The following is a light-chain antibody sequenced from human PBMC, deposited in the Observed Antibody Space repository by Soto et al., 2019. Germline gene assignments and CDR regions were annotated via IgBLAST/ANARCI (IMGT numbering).Light chain of an antibody. CDR2: AAS. Sequence: DIQMTQSPSSLSASVGDRVTITCRASQSISSYLNWYQQKPVKAPKLLIYAASSLQSGLPSRFSGSGSATDFTLTISSLQPEDFETDYCQQSYSTLYTFGQGTKLEIK. V-gene: IGKV1-39*01. CDR1: QSISSY. CDR3: QQSYSTLYT. J-gene: IGKJ2*01.